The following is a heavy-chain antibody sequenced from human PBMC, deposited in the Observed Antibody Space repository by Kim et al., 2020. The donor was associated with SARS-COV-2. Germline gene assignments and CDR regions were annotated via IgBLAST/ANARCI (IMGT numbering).Heavy chain of an antibody. V-gene: IGHV3-53*01. D-gene: IGHD3-16*01. J-gene: IGHJ6*02. Sequence: YDAAPEKGRVPISRDNPTNTLYLQMNGLRAEETAVYYCARDLGDYGMDVWGQGTTVTVSS. CDR3: ARDLGDYGMDV.